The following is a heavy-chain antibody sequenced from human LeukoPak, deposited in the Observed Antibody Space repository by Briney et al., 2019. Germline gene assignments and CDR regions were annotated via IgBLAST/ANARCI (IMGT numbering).Heavy chain of an antibody. J-gene: IGHJ3*02. Sequence: PGGSLRLSCAASGFTFSSYGMHWVRQAPGKGLEGVAVISYDGSNKYYADSVKGRFTISRDNSKNTLYLQMNSLRAEDTAVYYCAKVEWGLQFGARDAGAFDIWGQGTMVTVSS. D-gene: IGHD1-26*01. CDR2: ISYDGSNK. CDR3: AKVEWGLQFGARDAGAFDI. CDR1: GFTFSSYG. V-gene: IGHV3-30*18.